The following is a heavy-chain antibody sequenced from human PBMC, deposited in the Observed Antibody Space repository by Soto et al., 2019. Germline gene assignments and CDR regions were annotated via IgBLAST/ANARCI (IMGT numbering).Heavy chain of an antibody. CDR3: AKSFCSSSSCFFLWVDP. CDR2: ISGTGVPT. V-gene: IGHV3-23*01. D-gene: IGHD2-2*01. Sequence: EVQLLESGGGLVQPGGSLRLSCAASGFTFSDYAMSWVRQAPGKGLECLSLISGTGVPTLYAGSVKGRFSVSRDKSKNTLFLEMNDLRVDDTAIYYCAKSFCSSSSCFFLWVDPWGPGTLVTVSS. CDR1: GFTFSDYA. J-gene: IGHJ5*02.